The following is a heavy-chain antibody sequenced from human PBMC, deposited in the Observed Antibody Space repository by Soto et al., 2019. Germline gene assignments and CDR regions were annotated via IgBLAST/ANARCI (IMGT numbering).Heavy chain of an antibody. CDR3: ASHVGSGYFDY. CDR1: GASISDYY. J-gene: IGHJ4*02. Sequence: QVQLQESGPGLVKPSETLSLTCNVSGASISDYYWSWIRQPPGKGLEWIGYIYTSGNTNYNPSLKRRVTISVDTSKNQFSLKLRSVTAADTAVYYCASHVGSGYFDYWGQGTLVTVSS. D-gene: IGHD1-26*01. V-gene: IGHV4-59*13. CDR2: IYTSGNT.